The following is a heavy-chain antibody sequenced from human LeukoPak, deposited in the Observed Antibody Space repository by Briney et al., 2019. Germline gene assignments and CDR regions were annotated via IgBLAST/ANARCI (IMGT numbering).Heavy chain of an antibody. D-gene: IGHD2-2*01. CDR1: GFTFSSYG. CDR3: AKVLGTSSPLSYDY. J-gene: IGHJ4*02. CDR2: ISGSGGST. V-gene: IGHV3-23*01. Sequence: GGSLRLSCAASGFTFSSYGMSWVRQAPGKGPEWVLSISGSGGSTWHADSVKGRFTISRDNSKNTLYLQMNSLRAEDTAVYYCAKVLGTSSPLSYDYWGREPWSPSPQ.